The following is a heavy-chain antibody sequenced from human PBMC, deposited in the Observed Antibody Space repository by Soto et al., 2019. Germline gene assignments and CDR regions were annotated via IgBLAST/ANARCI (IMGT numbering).Heavy chain of an antibody. CDR2: IWYDGSNK. CDR3: ARGSMITFGGVIVIPNKDYYYYMDV. Sequence: GGSLRLSCAASGFTFSSYGMHWVRQAPGKGLEWVAVIWYDGSNKYYADSVKGRFTISRDNSKNTLYLQMNSLRAEDTAVYYCARGSMITFGGVIVIPNKDYYYYMDVWGKGTTVTVSS. CDR1: GFTFSSYG. J-gene: IGHJ6*03. D-gene: IGHD3-16*02. V-gene: IGHV3-33*01.